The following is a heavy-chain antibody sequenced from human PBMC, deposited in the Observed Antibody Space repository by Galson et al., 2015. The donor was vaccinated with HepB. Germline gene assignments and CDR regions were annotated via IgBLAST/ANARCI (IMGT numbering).Heavy chain of an antibody. D-gene: IGHD5/OR15-5a*01. CDR3: ARLTPGDSVYDY. V-gene: IGHV6-1*01. Sequence: CAISGDSVSSMSAAWNWIRQSPSRGLEWLGRTYYRSKWYNDYALSVKSRITIKPDTSKNQFSLQLNSMTPDDTAVYYCARLTPGDSVYDYWGQGTLVTVSS. CDR1: GDSVSSMSAA. J-gene: IGHJ4*02. CDR2: TYYRSKWYN.